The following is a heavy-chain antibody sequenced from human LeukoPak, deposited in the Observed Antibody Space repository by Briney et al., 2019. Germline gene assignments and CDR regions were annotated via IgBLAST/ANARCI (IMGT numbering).Heavy chain of an antibody. V-gene: IGHV3-53*05. D-gene: IGHD5-18*01. CDR1: GFSVSSNY. CDR2: IYSGGNT. J-gene: IGHJ4*02. CDR3: ARDGAIQLWPNFDY. Sequence: GGSLRLSCAASGFSVSSNYMSWVRQAPGKGLEWVSIIYSGGNTYYADSVKGRFTISRDNSKNTLYLQMNSLRAEDTAVYYCARDGAIQLWPNFDYWGQGTLVTVSS.